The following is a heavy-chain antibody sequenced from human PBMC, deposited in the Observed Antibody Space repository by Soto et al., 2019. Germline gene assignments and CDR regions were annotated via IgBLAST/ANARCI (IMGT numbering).Heavy chain of an antibody. D-gene: IGHD2-21*01. J-gene: IGHJ4*02. CDR3: AREVMYSPSQGFPIIN. V-gene: IGHV4-31*03. CDR2: IFHSGST. CDR1: GDAIGNGDYY. Sequence: QVQLQESGPGLVKPSQTLSVTCTVSGDAIGNGDYYWTWIRQHPGKALEWLGNIFHSGSTYSNPSLKSRVTISLDTSKNMFSLRLTSVTAADTAVYYCAREVMYSPSQGFPIINWGQGTLVTVSS.